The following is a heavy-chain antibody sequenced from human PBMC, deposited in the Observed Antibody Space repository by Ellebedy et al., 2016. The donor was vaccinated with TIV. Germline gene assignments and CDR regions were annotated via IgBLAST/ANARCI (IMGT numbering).Heavy chain of an antibody. J-gene: IGHJ4*02. CDR3: ARGGRYSGSSPDY. D-gene: IGHD1-26*01. CDR1: GFSSSDYY. V-gene: IGHV3-11*01. CDR2: ISDSGSMI. Sequence: GGSLRLXCAASGFSSSDYYMSWIRQAPGKGLEWVSYISDSGSMIHYADSVKGRFTISRDNSKNSLYLQMNTLRDDDTAVYYCARGGRYSGSSPDYWGQGTLVTVSS.